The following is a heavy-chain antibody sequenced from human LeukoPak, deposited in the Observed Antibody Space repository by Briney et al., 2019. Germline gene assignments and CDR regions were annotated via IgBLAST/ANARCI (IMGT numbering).Heavy chain of an antibody. J-gene: IGHJ4*02. Sequence: SETLSLTCTVSGGSISGSGYYWGWVRQAPGKGLEWIGSIYHSGSTYYNPHLKSRITMSVDTSRNQFSVRLISVTAADTAVYYCARGPYYFDSWGQGTLVTAFS. CDR3: ARGPYYFDS. V-gene: IGHV4-39*07. CDR1: GGSISGSGYY. CDR2: IYHSGST.